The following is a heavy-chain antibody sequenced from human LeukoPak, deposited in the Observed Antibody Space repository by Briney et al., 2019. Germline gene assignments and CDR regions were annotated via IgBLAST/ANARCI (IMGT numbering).Heavy chain of an antibody. D-gene: IGHD3-10*01. V-gene: IGHV4-31*03. CDR1: GGSISSGGYY. CDR2: IYYSGST. CDR3: ARSQYYYAPYYFGY. J-gene: IGHJ4*02. Sequence: NASETLSLTCTVSGGSISSGGYYWSWIRQHPGKGLEWIGYIYYSGSTYYNPSLKSRVTISVDTSKNQFSLKLSSVTAADTAVYYCARSQYYYAPYYFGYWGQGTLVTVSS.